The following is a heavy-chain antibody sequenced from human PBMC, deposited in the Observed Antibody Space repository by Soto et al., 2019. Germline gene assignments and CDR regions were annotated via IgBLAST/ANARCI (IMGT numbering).Heavy chain of an antibody. J-gene: IGHJ6*02. Sequence: EVQLVESGGGLVKPGGSLRLSCAASGFTFSTYSMNWVRQAPGQGLEWVSSISSSSRYIYYADSARGRFTISRDNAKNSLSQQRDSRRAEDTAVYYCARVPPLSGYPSYYYYYGVAVWVQGTTVTVSS. CDR1: GFTFSTYS. V-gene: IGHV3-21*01. D-gene: IGHD3-22*01. CDR3: ARVPPLSGYPSYYYYYGVAV. CDR2: ISSSSRYI.